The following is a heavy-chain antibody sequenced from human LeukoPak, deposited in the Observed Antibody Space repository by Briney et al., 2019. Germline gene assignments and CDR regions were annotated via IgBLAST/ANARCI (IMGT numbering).Heavy chain of an antibody. CDR1: GFTFSDYY. J-gene: IGHJ6*02. V-gene: IGHV3-11*01. Sequence: GGSLRLSCAASGFTFSDYYMSWIRQAPGKGLEWVSYISSSGSTIYYADSVKGRFTISRDNAKNSLYLQMNSLRAEDTAVYYCARVGSWSYPPEPYYYGMDVWGQGTTVTVSS. D-gene: IGHD3-10*01. CDR2: ISSSGSTI. CDR3: ARVGSWSYPPEPYYYGMDV.